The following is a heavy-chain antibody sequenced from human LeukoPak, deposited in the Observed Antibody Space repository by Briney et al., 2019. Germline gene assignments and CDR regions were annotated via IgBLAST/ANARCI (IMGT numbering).Heavy chain of an antibody. D-gene: IGHD1-7*01. Sequence: GRSLRLSCAASGFTFSSYGMQWVRQAPGKGLEWVAVIWYDGSNKYYADSVKGRFTISRDNSKNTLYLQMNSLRAEDTAVYYCAKDGTGTYVGAYFDYWGQGTLVTVSS. CDR3: AKDGTGTYVGAYFDY. CDR1: GFTFSSYG. CDR2: IWYDGSNK. V-gene: IGHV3-33*06. J-gene: IGHJ4*02.